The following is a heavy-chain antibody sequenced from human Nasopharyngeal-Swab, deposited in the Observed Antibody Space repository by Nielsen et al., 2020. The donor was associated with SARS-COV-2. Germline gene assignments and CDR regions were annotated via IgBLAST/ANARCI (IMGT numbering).Heavy chain of an antibody. Sequence: WIRQPPGKGLEWIGSIYYSGSTYYNPSLKSRVTISEDTSKNQFSLKLSSVTAADTAVYYWASHDYGDYGVVDYWGQGTLVTVSS. J-gene: IGHJ4*02. V-gene: IGHV4-39*01. CDR2: IYYSGST. D-gene: IGHD4-17*01. CDR3: ASHDYGDYGVVDY.